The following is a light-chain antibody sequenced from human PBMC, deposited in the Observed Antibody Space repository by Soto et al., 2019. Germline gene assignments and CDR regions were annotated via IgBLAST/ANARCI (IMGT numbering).Light chain of an antibody. Sequence: EIVLTQSPGTLSLSPGERATLSCRASQSITNNYLAWYQQKPGQAPRLLIYLASNRAAGIPDRFSGSGSGEDFTLTINRLEPEDFAVYHCQQYGSSPWTFGQGTKVDIK. V-gene: IGKV3-20*01. J-gene: IGKJ1*01. CDR2: LAS. CDR3: QQYGSSPWT. CDR1: QSITNNY.